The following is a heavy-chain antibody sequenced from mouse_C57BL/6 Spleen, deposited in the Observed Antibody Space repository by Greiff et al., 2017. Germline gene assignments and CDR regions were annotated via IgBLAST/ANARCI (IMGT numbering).Heavy chain of an antibody. V-gene: IGHV1-64*01. CDR3: ARSSDYYGSSYGFAY. J-gene: IGHJ3*01. CDR1: GYTFTSYW. CDR2: IHPNSGST. D-gene: IGHD1-1*01. Sequence: QVQLQQPGAELVKPGASVKLSCKASGYTFTSYWMHWVKQRPGQGLEWIGMIHPNSGSTNYNEKFKSKATLTVDKSSSTAYMQLSSLTSEDSAGYYCARSSDYYGSSYGFAYWGQGTLVTVSA.